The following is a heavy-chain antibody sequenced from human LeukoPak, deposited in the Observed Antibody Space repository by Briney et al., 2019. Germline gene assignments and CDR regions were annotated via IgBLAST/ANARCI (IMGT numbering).Heavy chain of an antibody. CDR3: ARGNSGYNFGY. Sequence: GGSLRLSCAASGFTFSSYWMYWVRQAPGKGLVWVSHINSTGITTNYADSVKGRFTISRDNAKNTLYLQMNSLGAEDTAVYYCARGNSGYNFGYWGQGTLVTVSS. CDR1: GFTFSSYW. V-gene: IGHV3-74*01. D-gene: IGHD5-18*01. CDR2: INSTGITT. J-gene: IGHJ4*02.